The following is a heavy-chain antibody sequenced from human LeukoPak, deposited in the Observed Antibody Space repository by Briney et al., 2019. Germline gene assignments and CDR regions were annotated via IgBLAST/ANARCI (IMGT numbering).Heavy chain of an antibody. Sequence: PSETLSLTCTVSGGSISSYYWSWIRQPPGNGLEWIGYISYSGSTNYNPSLKSRVSISVETSKNQFSLKLSSVTAADTAVYYRARGNWNYASFWFDPWGQGTLVTVSS. CDR1: GGSISSYY. D-gene: IGHD1-7*01. J-gene: IGHJ5*02. V-gene: IGHV4-59*01. CDR2: ISYSGST. CDR3: ARGNWNYASFWFDP.